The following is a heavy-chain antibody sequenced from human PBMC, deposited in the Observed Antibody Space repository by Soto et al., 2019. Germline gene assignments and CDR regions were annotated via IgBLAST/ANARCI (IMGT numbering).Heavy chain of an antibody. CDR2: INAGNGNT. V-gene: IGHV1-3*01. CDR1: GYSFSNYA. J-gene: IGHJ1*01. D-gene: IGHD6-13*01. CDR3: AREFPSLRSSWREXFHP. Sequence: ASVKVSCKASGYSFSNYAIHWMRQAPGQRFEWMGWINAGNGNTKSSERFQGRVTITRDASATTVHMELSSLTFEDTAVYYCAREFPSLRSSWREXFHPWGQGTLVTVSS.